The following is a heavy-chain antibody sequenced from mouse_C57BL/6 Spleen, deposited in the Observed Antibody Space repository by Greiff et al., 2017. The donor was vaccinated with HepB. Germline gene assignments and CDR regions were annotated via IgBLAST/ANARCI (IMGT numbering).Heavy chain of an antibody. CDR3: ARQNYDYGLAY. CDR2: ISNGGGST. Sequence: EVQLVESGGGLVQPGGSLKLSCAASGFTFSDYYMYWVRQTPEKRLEWVAYISNGGGSTYYPDTVKGRFTISRDNAKNTLYLQMSRLKSEDSAMYYCARQNYDYGLAYWGQVTLVTVSA. CDR1: GFTFSDYY. J-gene: IGHJ3*01. D-gene: IGHD2-4*01. V-gene: IGHV5-12*01.